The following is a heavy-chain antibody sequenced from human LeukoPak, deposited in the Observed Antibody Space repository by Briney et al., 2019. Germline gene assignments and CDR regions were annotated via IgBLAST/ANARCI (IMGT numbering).Heavy chain of an antibody. D-gene: IGHD3-9*01. V-gene: IGHV3-23*01. J-gene: IGHJ4*02. Sequence: PGGSLRLSCAASGFTFSSYAMSWVRQAPGKGLEWVSAISGSGGSTYYADSVKGRFTISRDNSKNTLYLLMNSLRAEDTAVYYCARGRYYDILRLVLFDYWGQGTLVTVSS. CDR3: ARGRYYDILRLVLFDY. CDR1: GFTFSSYA. CDR2: ISGSGGST.